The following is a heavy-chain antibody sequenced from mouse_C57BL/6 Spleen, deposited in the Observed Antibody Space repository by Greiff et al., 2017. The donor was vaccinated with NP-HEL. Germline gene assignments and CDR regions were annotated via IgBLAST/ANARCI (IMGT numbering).Heavy chain of an antibody. Sequence: PIQGLEWIGNIDPSDSETHYNQKFKDKATLTVDKSSSTAYMQLSSLTSEDSAVYYCATVSTVVAAWFAYWGQGTLVTVSA. CDR2: IDPSDSET. D-gene: IGHD1-1*01. CDR3: ATVSTVVAAWFAY. J-gene: IGHJ3*01. V-gene: IGHV1-52*01.